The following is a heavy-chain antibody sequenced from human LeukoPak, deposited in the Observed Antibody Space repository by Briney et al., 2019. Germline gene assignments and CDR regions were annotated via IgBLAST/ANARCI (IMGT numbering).Heavy chain of an antibody. CDR3: ARRYLGGNYPDCFNH. CDR1: GGSISSSSYY. J-gene: IGHJ4*02. V-gene: IGHV4-39*01. Sequence: SETLSLTCTVSGGSISSSSYYWGWIRQPPGKGLEWIGSIYYSGSTYYNPSLKSRVTISIDTSKNQFSLNLNSVTAADTALYSCARRYLGGNYPDCFNHWGQGTLVTVSS. D-gene: IGHD1-26*01. CDR2: IYYSGST.